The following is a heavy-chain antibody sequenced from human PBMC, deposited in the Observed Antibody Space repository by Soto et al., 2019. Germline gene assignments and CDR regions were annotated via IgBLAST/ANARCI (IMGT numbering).Heavy chain of an antibody. J-gene: IGHJ4*02. V-gene: IGHV3-48*01. CDR2: ISSSSSTI. CDR1: GFTFGSYS. CDR3: ASVYYDYIWGSYRYDAFGY. Sequence: SLRLSCAASGFTFGSYSMNWVRQAPGKGLEWVSYISSSSSTIYYADSVKGRFTISRDNAKNSLYLQMNSLRAEDTAVYYCASVYYDYIWGSYRYDAFGYWGQGPLVTVSP. D-gene: IGHD3-16*02.